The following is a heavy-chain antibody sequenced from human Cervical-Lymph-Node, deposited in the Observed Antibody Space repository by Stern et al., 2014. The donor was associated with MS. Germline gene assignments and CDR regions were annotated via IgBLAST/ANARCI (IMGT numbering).Heavy chain of an antibody. V-gene: IGHV1-69*01. CDR2: VIPILGTA. Sequence: QVQLGQSGAEVKKPGSSVKVSCKASGGTFSSYAISWVRQAPGQGLEWMGGVIPILGTANYAQKFQGRVTMTADESTSTAYMELSSLRSEDTAVYYCARDGGYCTGGVCYNFDYWGQGTLVTVSS. J-gene: IGHJ4*02. CDR1: GGTFSSYA. D-gene: IGHD2-8*02. CDR3: ARDGGYCTGGVCYNFDY.